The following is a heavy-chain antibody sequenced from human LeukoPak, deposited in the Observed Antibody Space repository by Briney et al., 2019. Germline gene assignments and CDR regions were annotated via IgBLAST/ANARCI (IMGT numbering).Heavy chain of an antibody. CDR2: ISGSGGST. D-gene: IGHD6-13*01. J-gene: IGHJ4*02. CDR1: GFTFSSYA. V-gene: IGHV3-23*01. Sequence: GGSLRLSCAASGFTFSSYAMSWVRQAPGKGLEWVSAISGSGGSTYYADSVKGRFTISRDNSKNTLYLQMNSLRAEDTAVYYCVRDNPRQQGFAYWGQGTLVTVSS. CDR3: VRDNPRQQGFAY.